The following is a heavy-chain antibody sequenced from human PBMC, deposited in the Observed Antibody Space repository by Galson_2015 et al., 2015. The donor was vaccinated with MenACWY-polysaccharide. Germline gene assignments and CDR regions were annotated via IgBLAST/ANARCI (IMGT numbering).Heavy chain of an antibody. D-gene: IGHD3-16*02. Sequence: SLRLSCAASGFTFTASGMHWVRQAPGKGLEWVAVISYDGIHKHYTNSVRGRFTISRDNSKNTLYLQINSLRAEDTAVYYCAKLGGVIVAPFDYWGQGTLVTVSS. J-gene: IGHJ4*02. CDR1: GFTFTASG. CDR3: AKLGGVIVAPFDY. CDR2: ISYDGIHK. V-gene: IGHV3-30*18.